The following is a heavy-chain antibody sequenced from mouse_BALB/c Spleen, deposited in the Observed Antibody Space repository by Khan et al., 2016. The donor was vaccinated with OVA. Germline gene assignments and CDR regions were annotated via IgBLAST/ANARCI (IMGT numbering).Heavy chain of an antibody. Sequence: EVELVESGGGLVQTGGSRKLSCAASGFTFSGFGMHWVRQAPEKGLEWVAYISSGSNTIYYAATVKVRFTISRDNPKNTLFLQMTSLRSEDAAMYYCARTGYYYFDYWGQGTTLTVSS. CDR1: GFTFSGFG. CDR2: ISSGSNTI. D-gene: IGHD2-3*01. V-gene: IGHV5-17*02. CDR3: ARTGYYYFDY. J-gene: IGHJ2*01.